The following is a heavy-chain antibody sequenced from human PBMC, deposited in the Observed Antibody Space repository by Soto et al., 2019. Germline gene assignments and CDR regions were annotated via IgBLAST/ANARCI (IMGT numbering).Heavy chain of an antibody. V-gene: IGHV1-2*02. J-gene: IGHJ4*02. CDR2: IDPKDGGT. D-gene: IGHD3-10*01. Sequence: ASVRVSCKASGYSISAYYIHWVRQAPGQGLEWMGWIDPKDGGTVSAQKFQGRLTMTRDTSISTVYMDLSGLTSDDTALYYCGRDDYGIFPYWGQGSLVTVSS. CDR1: GYSISAYY. CDR3: GRDDYGIFPY.